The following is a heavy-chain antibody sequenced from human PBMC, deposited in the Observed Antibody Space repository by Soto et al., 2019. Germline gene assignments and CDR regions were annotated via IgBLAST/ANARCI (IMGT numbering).Heavy chain of an antibody. CDR3: SRYPVTAGSVVVVAADRYFDL. D-gene: IGHD2-15*01. CDR1: GGTFSSYA. CDR2: IIPIFGTA. Sequence: QVQLVQSGAEVKKPGSSVKVSCKASGGTFSSYAISWVRQAPGQGLEWMGGIIPIFGTANYAQKFQGRVTITADEPTSKDYMELSSLRSEDTAVYYCSRYPVTAGSVVVVAADRYFDLWVRGTLVTVSS. V-gene: IGHV1-69*01. J-gene: IGHJ2*01.